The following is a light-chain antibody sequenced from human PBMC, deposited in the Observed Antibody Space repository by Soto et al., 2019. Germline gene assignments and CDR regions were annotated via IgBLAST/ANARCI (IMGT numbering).Light chain of an antibody. Sequence: EIVMTQSPATLSVSPGERATLSCRASQSVSSNLAWYWQKPGQAPRLLIYGASTRATGIPARFSGSGSGTELTRTISSLQSEDFPVYYCQQYNNWPPYTFRQGTKLEIK. J-gene: IGKJ2*01. CDR3: QQYNNWPPYT. CDR2: GAS. V-gene: IGKV3-15*01. CDR1: QSVSSN.